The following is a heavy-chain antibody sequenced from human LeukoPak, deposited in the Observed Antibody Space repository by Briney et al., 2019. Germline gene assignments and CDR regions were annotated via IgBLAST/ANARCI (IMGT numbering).Heavy chain of an antibody. J-gene: IGHJ4*02. Sequence: SQTLSLTCTVSGGSISSGSYYWSWIRQPAGKGLEWIGRIYTSGSTNYNPSLKSRVTISVDTSKNQFSLKLSSVTAADTAVYYCAREYSYGTDSDYWGQGTLVTVSS. D-gene: IGHD5-18*01. CDR1: GGSISSGSYY. V-gene: IGHV4-61*02. CDR2: IYTSGST. CDR3: AREYSYGTDSDY.